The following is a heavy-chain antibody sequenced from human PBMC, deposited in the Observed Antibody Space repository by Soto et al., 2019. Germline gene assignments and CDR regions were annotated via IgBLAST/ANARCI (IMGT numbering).Heavy chain of an antibody. Sequence: QVQLVQSGAEVKKPGASVKVSCKATGFTFTGYAISWVRQAPGQGLEWMGWISAYNDNTNYAQKLRGRVTMTTDTSTSTAYMELRSLRSDDTAVYYSARGWFGEFVSYFDYWGQVTLVTVSS. CDR2: ISAYNDNT. CDR3: ARGWFGEFVSYFDY. CDR1: GFTFTGYA. J-gene: IGHJ4*02. V-gene: IGHV1-18*01. D-gene: IGHD3-10*01.